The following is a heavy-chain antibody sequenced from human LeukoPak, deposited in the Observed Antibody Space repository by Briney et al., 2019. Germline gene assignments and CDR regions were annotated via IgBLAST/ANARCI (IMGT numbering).Heavy chain of an antibody. Sequence: HPGGSLRLSCAASGFTVSSNYMGWVRQAPGKGLEWVSVIYRGGSTYYADSVKGRFTISRDNSKNTLYLLLNSLGAEDTAVYYCARGAADYYFDYWGQGTLVTVSS. CDR2: IYRGGST. J-gene: IGHJ4*02. V-gene: IGHV3-53*01. CDR1: GFTVSSNY. D-gene: IGHD2-15*01. CDR3: ARGAADYYFDY.